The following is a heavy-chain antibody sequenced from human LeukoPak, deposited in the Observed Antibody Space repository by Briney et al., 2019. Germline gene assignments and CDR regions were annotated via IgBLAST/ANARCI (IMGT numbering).Heavy chain of an antibody. CDR3: AKGGTHWPTGYYYTDV. D-gene: IGHD1-1*01. J-gene: IGHJ6*03. Sequence: GGSLRLSCAASGFTFNSYAMSWVRQAPGKGLEWVSPISGSGGSTYYADSVKGRFTISRDNSKNTLYLQMNSLRAEDTAVYYCAKGGTHWPTGYYYTDVCGKGTTVTVSS. CDR2: ISGSGGST. V-gene: IGHV3-23*01. CDR1: GFTFNSYA.